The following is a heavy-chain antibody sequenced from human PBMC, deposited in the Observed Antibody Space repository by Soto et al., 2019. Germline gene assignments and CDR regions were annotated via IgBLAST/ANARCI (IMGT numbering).Heavy chain of an antibody. V-gene: IGHV4-59*03. CDR2: TAYTGNT. CDR3: ARAGGYDSFEF. CDR1: GGSLTSSQ. D-gene: IGHD2-8*02. J-gene: IGHJ4*02. Sequence: TCVVSGGSLTSSQWSRLRQFPGKGPEWLAYTAYTGNTNYHTALNRRVTTSMDTSKNQLSLKLTSMTAADTAVYYCARAGGYDSFEFWGQG.